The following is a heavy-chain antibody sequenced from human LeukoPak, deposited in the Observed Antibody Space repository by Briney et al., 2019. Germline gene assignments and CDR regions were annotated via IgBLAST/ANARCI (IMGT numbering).Heavy chain of an antibody. D-gene: IGHD2-15*01. CDR3: ARGFVVVVAATTYYYYGMDV. J-gene: IGHJ6*02. CDR1: GGSISSGGYY. Sequence: SETLSLTCTVSGGSISSGGYYWSWIRQHPGKGLEWIGYIYYSGSTYYNPSLKSRVTISVDTSKNQFSLKLSSVTAADTAVYYCARGFVVVVAATTYYYYGMDVWGQGTTVTVS. V-gene: IGHV4-31*03. CDR2: IYYSGST.